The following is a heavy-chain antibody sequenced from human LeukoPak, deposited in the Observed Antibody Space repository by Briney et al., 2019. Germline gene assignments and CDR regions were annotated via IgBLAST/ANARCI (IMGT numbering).Heavy chain of an antibody. V-gene: IGHV3-33*01. CDR3: AGDPVKLVSYYFDY. CDR1: GFTFSSYG. CDR2: IWYDGSNK. Sequence: PGRTLSPSSAPSGFTFSSYGMHWVRQAPGKGLEWVAVIWYDGSNKYYADSVKGRFTISRDNSKNTLYLQMNSLRAEDTAVYYCAGDPVKLVSYYFDYWGQGTLVTVSS. J-gene: IGHJ4*02. D-gene: IGHD6-6*01.